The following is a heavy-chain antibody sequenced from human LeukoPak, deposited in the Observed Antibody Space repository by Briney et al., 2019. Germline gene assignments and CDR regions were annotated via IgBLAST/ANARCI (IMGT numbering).Heavy chain of an antibody. CDR2: ISYHGKNK. V-gene: IGHV3-30*04. CDR1: GFIFNTSA. J-gene: IGHJ4*02. CDR3: ARDFDY. Sequence: GGSLRLSCGASGFIFNTSAMHWVRQAPGKGLEWVAVISYHGKNKYYAESVRGRFTISRDNSKNTLYLQMNSPNTEDTAVYYCARDFDYWGQGTLVTVSS.